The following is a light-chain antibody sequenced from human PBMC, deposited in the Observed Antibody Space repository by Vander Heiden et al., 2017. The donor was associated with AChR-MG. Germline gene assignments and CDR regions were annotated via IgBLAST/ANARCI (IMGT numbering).Light chain of an antibody. CDR2: QDS. V-gene: IGLV3-1*01. CDR1: NSGDKY. Sequence: SYELTQPPPVSVSPGQTASITCSGGNSGDKYACWYQQKPGQSPVLVIYQDSKRPSGIPGRFSGSNAGNTATLTSGGTQDMDEADYYCQAWDSSTAVVFGGGTKLTVL. CDR3: QAWDSSTAVV. J-gene: IGLJ2*01.